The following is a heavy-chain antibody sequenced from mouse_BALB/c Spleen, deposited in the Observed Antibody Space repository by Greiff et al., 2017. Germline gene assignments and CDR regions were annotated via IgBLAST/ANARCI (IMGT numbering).Heavy chain of an antibody. CDR2: ISSGSSTI. CDR1: GFTFSSFG. CDR3: ARWGAGNFDY. D-gene: IGHD3-3*01. Sequence: EVQRVESGGGLVQPGGSRKLSCAASGFTFSSFGMHWVRQAPEKGLEWVAYISSGSSTIYYADTVKGRFTISRDNPKNTLFLQMTSLRSEDTAMYYCARWGAGNFDYWGQGTTLTVSS. J-gene: IGHJ2*01. V-gene: IGHV5-17*02.